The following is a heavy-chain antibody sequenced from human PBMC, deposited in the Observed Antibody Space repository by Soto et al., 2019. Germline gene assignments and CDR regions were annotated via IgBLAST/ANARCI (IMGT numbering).Heavy chain of an antibody. CDR2: ISGSGGST. CDR1: GFTFSSYA. D-gene: IGHD6-19*01. J-gene: IGHJ4*02. Sequence: EVQLLESGGGLVQPGGSLRLSCAASGFTFSSYAMSWVRQAPGKGLEWVSAISGSGGSTYYADSVKGRFTISRDNSKNTLYLQMNSLRAADTAVYYCARASRIAVAGDFDYWGQGTLVTVSS. V-gene: IGHV3-23*01. CDR3: ARASRIAVAGDFDY.